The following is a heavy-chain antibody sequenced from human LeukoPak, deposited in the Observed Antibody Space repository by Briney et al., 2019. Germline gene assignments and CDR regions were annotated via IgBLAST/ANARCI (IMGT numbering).Heavy chain of an antibody. Sequence: GGSLRLSCAASGFTFDDYAMHWVRQAPGKGVEWGSGISWNSGSIGYADSVKGRFTISRDNAKNSLYLQMNSLRAEDTALYYCAKDIYGSGSYGWLDPWGQGTLVTVSS. D-gene: IGHD3-10*01. CDR2: ISWNSGSI. CDR3: AKDIYGSGSYGWLDP. V-gene: IGHV3-9*01. J-gene: IGHJ5*02. CDR1: GFTFDDYA.